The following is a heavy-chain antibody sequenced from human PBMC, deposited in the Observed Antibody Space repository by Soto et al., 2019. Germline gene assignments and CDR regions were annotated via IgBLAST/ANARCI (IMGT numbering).Heavy chain of an antibody. D-gene: IGHD2-2*02. CDR3: ARIVPAAIRVSVGWFDP. J-gene: IGHJ5*02. CDR2: IYTSGST. V-gene: IGHV4-4*07. CDR1: GGSISSYY. Sequence: SETLSLTCTVSGGSISSYYWSWIRQPAGKGLEWIGRIYTSGSTNYNPSLKGRVTISVDTSKNQFSLKLSSVTAADTAVYYCARIVPAAIRVSVGWFDPWGQGTLVTVSS.